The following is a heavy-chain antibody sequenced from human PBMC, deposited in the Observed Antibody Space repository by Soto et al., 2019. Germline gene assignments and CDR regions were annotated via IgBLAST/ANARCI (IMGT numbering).Heavy chain of an antibody. CDR2: ITRRGEA. J-gene: IGHJ6*02. D-gene: IGHD2-21*02. V-gene: IGHV3-21*01. Sequence: PRGSLRLSCAVSGFFLSIYVMSWVLQAPGKGLEWLSSITRRGEAYYAYLMKGRSTISRDNAENSVSLQMNRLRAEGTAVYYCAGEETAWPVAYGLDVSCQGTTVTVSS. CDR1: GFFLSIYV. CDR3: AGEETAWPVAYGLDV.